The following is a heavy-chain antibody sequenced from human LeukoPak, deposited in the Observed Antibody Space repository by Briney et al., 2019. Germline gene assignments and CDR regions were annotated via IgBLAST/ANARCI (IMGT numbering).Heavy chain of an antibody. D-gene: IGHD5-24*01. CDR1: GGSIGRSSYF. V-gene: IGHV4-39*01. CDR3: AGVFEMATIRKLYYFDH. J-gene: IGHJ4*02. CDR2: IYYSGST. Sequence: PSETLSLTCSVSGGSIGRSSYFWGWIRQPPGKGPEWIGSIYYSGSTYYNPSLRRRVTISVDTSKNQFSLKFSSVTAADTAIYYCAGVFEMATIRKLYYFDHWGQGTLVTVSS.